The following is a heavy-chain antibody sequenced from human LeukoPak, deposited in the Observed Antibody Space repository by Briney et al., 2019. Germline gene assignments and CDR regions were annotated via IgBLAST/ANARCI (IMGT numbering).Heavy chain of an antibody. D-gene: IGHD3-10*01. J-gene: IGHJ4*02. V-gene: IGHV1-2*02. CDR2: INPNSGGT. Sequence: VASVKVSCKASGYTFTGYYMHRVRQAPGQGLEWMGWINPNSGGTNYAQKFQGRVTMTRDTSISTAYMELSRLRSDDTAVYYCARVRYYYGSGSYYSIDYWGQGTLVTVSS. CDR1: GYTFTGYY. CDR3: ARVRYYYGSGSYYSIDY.